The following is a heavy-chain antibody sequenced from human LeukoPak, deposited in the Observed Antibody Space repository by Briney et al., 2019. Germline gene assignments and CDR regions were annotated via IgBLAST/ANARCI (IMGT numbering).Heavy chain of an antibody. D-gene: IGHD2-2*01. J-gene: IGHJ4*02. CDR2: ISSSSSYI. CDR1: GFTFSSYS. Sequence: GGSLRLSCAASGFTFSSYSMNWVRQAPGKGLEWVSSISSSSSYIYYADSVKGRFTISRDNAKNSLYLQMNSLRAEDTAVYYCARSLKYGLSFDYWGQGTLVAVSS. V-gene: IGHV3-21*01. CDR3: ARSLKYGLSFDY.